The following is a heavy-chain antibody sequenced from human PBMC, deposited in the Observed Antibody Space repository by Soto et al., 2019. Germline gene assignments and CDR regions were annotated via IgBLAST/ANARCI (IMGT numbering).Heavy chain of an antibody. CDR3: AKGRGGSGSLTPRVDF. D-gene: IGHD3-10*01. V-gene: IGHV3-23*01. CDR1: GFTFNNYA. Sequence: EVQLLESGGGLVQPGGSLRLSCAASGFTFNNYAMTWVRQAPGKGLEWVSAISGGGDTTSYADSVKGRFTVSRDGSNNTLFLQMRSLRAEDAAVYYCAKGRGGSGSLTPRVDFWGQGTLVTVSS. CDR2: ISGGGDTT. J-gene: IGHJ4*02.